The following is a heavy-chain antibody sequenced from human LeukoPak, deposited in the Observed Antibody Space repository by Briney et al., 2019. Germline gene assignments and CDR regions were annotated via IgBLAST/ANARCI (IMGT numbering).Heavy chain of an antibody. CDR3: AKESYSGYDWRRRDYYYYGMDV. V-gene: IGHV3-11*01. D-gene: IGHD5-12*01. J-gene: IGHJ6*02. CDR1: GFTFNDY. Sequence: GGSLRLSCAASGFTFNDYMSWIRQAPGKGLEWLSYINIGGTNTHYADSVKGRFTISRDNAKKSLYLEMNNLRAEDTAVYYCAKESYSGYDWRRRDYYYYGMDVWGQGTTVTVSS. CDR2: INIGGTNT.